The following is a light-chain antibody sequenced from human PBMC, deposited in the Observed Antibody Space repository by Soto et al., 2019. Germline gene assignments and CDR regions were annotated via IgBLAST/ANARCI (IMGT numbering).Light chain of an antibody. Sequence: QSALTQPASVSGSPGQSITISCTGTSSDVGSYNFVSWYQQHPGKAPKPMIYEGSKRPSGVSNRFSGSKSGNTASLTISGRQAEDEADYYCCSYAGDSAWVFGGGTKLTVL. CDR3: CSYAGDSAWV. CDR1: SSDVGSYNF. J-gene: IGLJ3*02. V-gene: IGLV2-23*01. CDR2: EGS.